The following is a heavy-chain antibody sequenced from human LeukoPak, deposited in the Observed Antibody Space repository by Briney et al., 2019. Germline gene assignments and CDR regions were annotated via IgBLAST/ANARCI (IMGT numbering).Heavy chain of an antibody. CDR2: INSDGSST. D-gene: IGHD3-10*01. Sequence: GGSLRLSCAASGFTFSSYWMHWVRQAPGKGLVWVSRINSDGSSTVYVDSVKGRFTTSRDNAKNTLYLQMNSLRAEDTAVYYCARDLPITMVRGTHFDYWGQGTLVTVSS. J-gene: IGHJ4*02. CDR1: GFTFSSYW. CDR3: ARDLPITMVRGTHFDY. V-gene: IGHV3-74*01.